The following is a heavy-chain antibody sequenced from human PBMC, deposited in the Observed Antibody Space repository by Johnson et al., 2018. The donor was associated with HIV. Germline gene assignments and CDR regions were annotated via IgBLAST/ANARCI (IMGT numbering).Heavy chain of an antibody. Sequence: VQLVESGGGVVQPGKSLRLSCAASGFSFSYYAMDWVRQAPGKGLEWVAVINSGGGTYYADSVTGRFTISRDNSKNTLYLQMNSLRAEDTAVYFCARGCRDGYTCDAFDIWGQGTMVTVSS. CDR2: INSGGGT. CDR1: GFSFSYYA. CDR3: ARGCRDGYTCDAFDI. J-gene: IGHJ3*02. V-gene: IGHV3-66*01. D-gene: IGHD5-24*01.